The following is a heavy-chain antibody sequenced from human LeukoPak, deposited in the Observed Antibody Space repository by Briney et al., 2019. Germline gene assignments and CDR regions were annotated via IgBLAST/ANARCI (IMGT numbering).Heavy chain of an antibody. CDR1: GYTFTSYG. CDR3: ARVGYYDYIWGSYRYRKFDY. CDR2: ISAYNGNT. D-gene: IGHD3-16*02. J-gene: IGHJ4*02. V-gene: IGHV1-18*01. Sequence: GASVKVSCKASGYTFTSYGISWVRQAPGQGLEWMGWISAYNGNTNYAQKLQGRVTMTTDTPTSTAYMELRSLRSDDTAVYYCARVGYYDYIWGSYRYRKFDYWGQGTLVTVSS.